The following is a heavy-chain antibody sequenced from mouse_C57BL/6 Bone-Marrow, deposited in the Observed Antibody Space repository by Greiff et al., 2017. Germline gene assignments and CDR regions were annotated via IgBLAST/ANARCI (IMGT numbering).Heavy chain of an antibody. Sequence: QVQLQQPGAELVKPGASVKMSCKASGYTFTSYWITWVKQRPGQGLEWIGDIYPGSGSTNYNEKFKSKATLTVDTSSSTAYMQLSSLTSEDSAVYYCARGEKIIYYYGSSHFDYWGQGTTLTVSS. J-gene: IGHJ2*01. D-gene: IGHD1-1*01. CDR2: IYPGSGST. CDR1: GYTFTSYW. CDR3: ARGEKIIYYYGSSHFDY. V-gene: IGHV1-55*01.